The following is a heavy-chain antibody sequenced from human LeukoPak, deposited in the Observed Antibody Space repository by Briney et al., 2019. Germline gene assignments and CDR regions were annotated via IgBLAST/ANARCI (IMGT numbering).Heavy chain of an antibody. D-gene: IGHD3-10*01. CDR3: AKDDMVRGVISPNNWFDP. V-gene: IGHV3-9*03. CDR2: ISWNSGSI. Sequence: GRSLRLSCAASGFTFDDYAMHWVRQAPGKGLEWVSGISWNSGSIGYADSVKGRFTISRDNAKNSLYLQMNSLRAVDMALYYCAKDDMVRGVISPNNWFDPWGQGTLVTVSS. J-gene: IGHJ5*02. CDR1: GFTFDDYA.